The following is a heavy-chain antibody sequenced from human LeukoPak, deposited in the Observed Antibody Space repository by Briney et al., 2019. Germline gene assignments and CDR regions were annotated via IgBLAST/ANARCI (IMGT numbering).Heavy chain of an antibody. CDR2: INQDGSEK. CDR1: GFTFTTYW. V-gene: IGHV3-7*01. J-gene: IGHJ6*03. D-gene: IGHD3-9*01. CDR3: AKDETNFDPYYMDV. Sequence: QSGGSLRLSCAASGFTFTTYWMTWVRQAPGKGLEWVANINQDGSEKYFVDSVKGRFTISRDNAKNSLYLQMNSLRVEDTAVYYCAKDETNFDPYYMDVWGKGTTVTISS.